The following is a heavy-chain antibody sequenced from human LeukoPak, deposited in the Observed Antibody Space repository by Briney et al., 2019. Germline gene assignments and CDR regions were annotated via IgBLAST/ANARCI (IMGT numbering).Heavy chain of an antibody. D-gene: IGHD3-10*01. CDR1: GFTFSSYA. J-gene: IGHJ4*02. Sequence: GGSLRLSCSASGFTFSSYAMHWVRQAPGKGLEWVAVISYDGSNKYYADSVKGRFTISRDNSKNTLYLQMNSLRAEDTAVYYCARDKIIFARFGELIIWGYFDYWGQGTLVTVSS. CDR3: ARDKIIFARFGELIIWGYFDY. V-gene: IGHV3-30-3*01. CDR2: ISYDGSNK.